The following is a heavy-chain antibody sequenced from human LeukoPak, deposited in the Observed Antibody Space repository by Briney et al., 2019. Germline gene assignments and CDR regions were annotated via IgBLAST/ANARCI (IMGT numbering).Heavy chain of an antibody. V-gene: IGHV3-74*01. Sequence: GGSLRLSCAASEFTFNIYWIHWVRQAPGQGLVWVSRISSDGSGTGYADSVNGRFTISRDNAKHTVSLQMNSLRVEDTAVYYCVRDSSKWYFDFWGQGSLVTVSS. CDR2: ISSDGSGT. CDR3: VRDSSKWYFDF. D-gene: IGHD6-13*01. CDR1: EFTFNIYW. J-gene: IGHJ4*02.